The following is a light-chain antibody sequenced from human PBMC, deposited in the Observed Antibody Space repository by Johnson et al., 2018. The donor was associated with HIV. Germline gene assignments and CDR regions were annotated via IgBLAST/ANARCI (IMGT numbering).Light chain of an antibody. V-gene: IGLV1-51*01. CDR1: SSDIGNNY. J-gene: IGLJ1*01. CDR3: GTWDSSLSAYV. CDR2: DND. Sequence: QSILTQPPSVSAAPGQKVIISCSGGSSDIGNNYVSWYQQLPGTAPQLLIFDNDKRPSGIPDRFSGSKSGTSATLGITGLQTGDEADYYCGTWDSSLSAYVFGTGTKVTVL.